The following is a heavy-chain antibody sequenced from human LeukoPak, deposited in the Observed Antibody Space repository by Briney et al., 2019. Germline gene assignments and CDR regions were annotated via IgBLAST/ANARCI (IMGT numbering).Heavy chain of an antibody. V-gene: IGHV3-21*01. CDR3: ARDVATISNWFDP. CDR1: GFTFTTYS. CDR2: ISSGSSAI. Sequence: GGSLRLSCEASGFTFTTYSMTWVRQAPGKGLEWVSIISSGSSAIFSADALKGRFTISRDDAKNLLYLDMNSLRAEDTAVYYCARDVATISNWFDPWGQGTLVTVSS. J-gene: IGHJ5*02. D-gene: IGHD5-24*01.